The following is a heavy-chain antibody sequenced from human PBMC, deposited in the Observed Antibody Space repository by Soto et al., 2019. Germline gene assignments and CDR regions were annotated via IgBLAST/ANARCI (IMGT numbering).Heavy chain of an antibody. Sequence: GGSLRLSCAASGLTFSNYAMSWVRQAPGKGLEWVSTVTGDGVTTSYADSVKGRFTISRDNSKNTLYLQMSGLRADDTAVYYWAKPLSYYFDSWGHGPLVTVS. D-gene: IGHD3-16*02. CDR3: AKPLSYYFDS. CDR2: VTGDGVTT. CDR1: GLTFSNYA. V-gene: IGHV3-23*01. J-gene: IGHJ4*01.